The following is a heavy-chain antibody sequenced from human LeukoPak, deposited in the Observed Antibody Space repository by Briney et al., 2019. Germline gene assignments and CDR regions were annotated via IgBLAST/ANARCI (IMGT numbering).Heavy chain of an antibody. D-gene: IGHD3-10*01. J-gene: IGHJ4*02. V-gene: IGHV1-69*05. Sequence: ASVKVSCKASGGTFSSYAISWVRQAPGQGLEWMGGIIPIFGTANYAQKFQGRVTITTDESTSTAYMELSSLRAEDTAVYYCARVPTALLLWFGELLSYFDYWGQGTLATVSS. CDR1: GGTFSSYA. CDR2: IIPIFGTA. CDR3: ARVPTALLLWFGELLSYFDY.